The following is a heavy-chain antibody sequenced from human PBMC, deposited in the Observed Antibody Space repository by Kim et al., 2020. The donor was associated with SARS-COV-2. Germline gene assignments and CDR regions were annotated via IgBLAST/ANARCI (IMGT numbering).Heavy chain of an antibody. CDR1: GYTFTNYW. CDR2: IYAGDSDT. V-gene: IGHV5-51*01. D-gene: IGHD1-26*01. Sequence: GESLKISCKGSGYTFTNYWIGWVRQMSGKGLEWMGIIYAGDSDTRYSPSFQGQVTISADKSITTAYLQWSSLEASDTAIYYCARHTGSGSYHGAFDNWGQ. CDR3: ARHTGSGSYHGAFDN. J-gene: IGHJ3*02.